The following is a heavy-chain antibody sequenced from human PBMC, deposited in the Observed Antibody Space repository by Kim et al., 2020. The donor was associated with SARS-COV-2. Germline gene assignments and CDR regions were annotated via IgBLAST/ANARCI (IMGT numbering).Heavy chain of an antibody. CDR3: VRSEESLLLLFFDF. Sequence: SETLSLTCSVSGGSVTSDRHYWGWVRQAPGKGPEWIGTIFANVRTDLNPSLRSRVTISADASKNEFSLSVTSVTAADTAIYYCVRSEESLLLLFFDFWGQGAVVTVSS. CDR2: IFANVRT. J-gene: IGHJ4*02. CDR1: GGSVTSDRHY. V-gene: IGHV4-39*01. D-gene: IGHD3-22*01.